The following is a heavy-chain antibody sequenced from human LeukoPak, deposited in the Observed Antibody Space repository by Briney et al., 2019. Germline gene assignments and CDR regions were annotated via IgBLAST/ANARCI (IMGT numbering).Heavy chain of an antibody. CDR2: ISSSSSTI. Sequence: PGGSLRLSCAASGFTFSIYSMNWVRQAPGKGLEWVSYISSSSSTIHYADTVKGRFTISRDNAKNSLYLQMNSLRAEDTAVYYCAREATNYGDHTMMIWGQGTLVTVSS. CDR1: GFTFSIYS. J-gene: IGHJ4*02. CDR3: AREATNYGDHTMMI. V-gene: IGHV3-48*04. D-gene: IGHD4-17*01.